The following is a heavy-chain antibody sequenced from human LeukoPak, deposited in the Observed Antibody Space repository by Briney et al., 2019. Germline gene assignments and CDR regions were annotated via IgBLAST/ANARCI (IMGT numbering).Heavy chain of an antibody. CDR2: IIPIFGTA. CDR3: ASKRGYSYGLDY. V-gene: IGHV1-69*13. CDR1: GGAFSSYA. J-gene: IGHJ4*02. Sequence: SVKVSCKASGGAFSSYAISWVRQAPGQGLEWMGGIIPIFGTANYAQKFQGRVTITADESTSTGYMELSSLRSEDTAVYYCASKRGYSYGLDYWGQGTLVTVSS. D-gene: IGHD5-18*01.